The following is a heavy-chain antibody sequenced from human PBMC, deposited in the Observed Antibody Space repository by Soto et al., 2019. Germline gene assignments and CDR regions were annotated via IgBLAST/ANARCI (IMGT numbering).Heavy chain of an antibody. CDR1: GGSFSGYY. CDR2: INHGGST. J-gene: IGHJ4*02. V-gene: IGHV4-34*01. D-gene: IGHD3-16*02. Sequence: QVQLQQWGAGLLKPSETLSLTCAVYGGSFSGYYWSWIRQPPGKGLEWIGEINHGGSTNYNPSLKSRVTISVDPSKNQFSLKLSSVTAADTAVYYCARSYDYIWGSYRPFDYWGQGTLVTVSS. CDR3: ARSYDYIWGSYRPFDY.